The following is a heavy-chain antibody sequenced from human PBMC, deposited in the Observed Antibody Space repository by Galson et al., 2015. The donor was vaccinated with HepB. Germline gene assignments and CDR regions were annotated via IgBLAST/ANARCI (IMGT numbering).Heavy chain of an antibody. CDR3: AKDRSNRNYGRENWFDP. V-gene: IGHV3-23*01. Sequence: SLRLSCAASGFTFSSYAMSWVRQAPGKGLEWVSAISGSGGSTYYADSVKGRFTISRDNSKNTLYLQMNSLRAEDTAVYYCAKDRSNRNYGRENWFDPWGQGTLVTVSS. CDR1: GFTFSSYA. CDR2: ISGSGGST. D-gene: IGHD1-7*01. J-gene: IGHJ5*02.